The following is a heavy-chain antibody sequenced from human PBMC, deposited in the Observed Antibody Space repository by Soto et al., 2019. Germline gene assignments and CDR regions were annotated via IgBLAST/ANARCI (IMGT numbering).Heavy chain of an antibody. Sequence: EVQLVPSGAEVKKPGESLKISCKGSGYSFTSYWIGWVRQMPGKGLEWMGIIYHGDSDTRYSPSFQGQVTISADKSISTAYLQWSSLKASDTAMYYCARQSPGPYSSGWYGDFDYWGQGTLVTVSS. J-gene: IGHJ4*02. V-gene: IGHV5-51*01. CDR3: ARQSPGPYSSGWYGDFDY. CDR1: GYSFTSYW. CDR2: IYHGDSDT. D-gene: IGHD6-19*01.